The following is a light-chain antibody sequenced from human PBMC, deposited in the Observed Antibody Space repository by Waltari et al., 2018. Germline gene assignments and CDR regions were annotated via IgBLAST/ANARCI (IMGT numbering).Light chain of an antibody. CDR2: AAS. CDR3: LHLNNFPLS. Sequence: DIQLTQSPSFLSASVRDRVTITCRASQGISTHLAWYQQKPGKGPKLLIYAASTVQSDIPSRFSGSGSGTEFTLTISSLQSEDFATYYCLHLNNFPLSFGGGTKVELK. J-gene: IGKJ4*01. V-gene: IGKV1-9*01. CDR1: QGISTH.